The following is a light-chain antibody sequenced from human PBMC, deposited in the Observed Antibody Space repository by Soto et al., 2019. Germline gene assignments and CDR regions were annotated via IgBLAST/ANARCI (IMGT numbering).Light chain of an antibody. CDR3: QQLYNYPRT. CDR2: SAS. Sequence: DIQLTQSPSFLSASVGDRVTITCRASQGISSYLAWYQQKPGKAPKLLIYSASTLQSGVPSRFSGSGSGTEFTLAVSSLQPEDFATYYCQQLYNYPRTFGQGTRVEIK. CDR1: QGISSY. V-gene: IGKV1-9*01. J-gene: IGKJ1*01.